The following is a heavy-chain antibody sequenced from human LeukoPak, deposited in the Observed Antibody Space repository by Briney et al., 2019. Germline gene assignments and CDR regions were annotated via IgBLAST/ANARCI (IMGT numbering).Heavy chain of an antibody. V-gene: IGHV4-4*07. CDR1: GGSISSYY. CDR2: IYTSGST. J-gene: IGHJ4*02. D-gene: IGHD3-10*01. CDR3: ASSMVRGVNNPLGY. Sequence: GSLRLSCTVSGGSISSYYWSWIRQPAGKGLEWIGRIYTSGSTNYNPSLKSRVTISVDTSKNQFSLKLSSVTAADTAVYYCASSMVRGVNNPLGYWGQGTLVTVSS.